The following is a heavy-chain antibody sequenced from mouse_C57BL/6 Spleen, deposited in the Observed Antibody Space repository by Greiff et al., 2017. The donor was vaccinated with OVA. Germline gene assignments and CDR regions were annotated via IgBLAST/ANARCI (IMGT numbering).Heavy chain of an antibody. J-gene: IGHJ2*01. V-gene: IGHV1-76*01. D-gene: IGHD2-4*01. CDR1: GYTFTDYY. CDR3: ASRGDYGFDY. CDR2: IYPGSGNT. Sequence: QVQLKQSGAELVRPGASVKLSCKASGYTFTDYYINWVKQRPGQGLEWIARIYPGSGNTYYNEKFKGKATLTAEKSSSTAYMQLSSLTSEDSAVYFCASRGDYGFDYWGQGTTLTVSS.